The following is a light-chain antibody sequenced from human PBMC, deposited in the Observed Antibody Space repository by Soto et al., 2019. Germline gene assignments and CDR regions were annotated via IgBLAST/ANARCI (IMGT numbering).Light chain of an antibody. Sequence: QSVLTQPASVSGSPGQSITISCTGTSSDVGGYNYVSWYQQHPGKAPKLMIYDVSDRPSGVSNRFSGSKSGNTASLTISGLQAEDEADYYCNSYTSSSTYVFGTGTKRTVL. CDR2: DVS. J-gene: IGLJ1*01. V-gene: IGLV2-14*03. CDR1: SSDVGGYNY. CDR3: NSYTSSSTYV.